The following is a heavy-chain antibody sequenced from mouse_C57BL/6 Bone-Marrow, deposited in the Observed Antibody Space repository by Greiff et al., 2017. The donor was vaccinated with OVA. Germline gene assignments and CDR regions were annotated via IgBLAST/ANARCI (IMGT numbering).Heavy chain of an antibody. CDR1: GYTFTDYY. CDR2: IYPGSGNT. CDR3: ARSLLLRYPAWFAY. D-gene: IGHD1-1*01. V-gene: IGHV1-76*01. Sequence: VQLQQSGAELVRPGASVKLSCKASGYTFTDYYLNWVKQRPGQGLEWIARIYPGSGNTYYNEKFKGKATLPAEKSSSTAYMQLSSLTSEDSAVYFCARSLLLRYPAWFAYWGQGTLVTVSA. J-gene: IGHJ3*01.